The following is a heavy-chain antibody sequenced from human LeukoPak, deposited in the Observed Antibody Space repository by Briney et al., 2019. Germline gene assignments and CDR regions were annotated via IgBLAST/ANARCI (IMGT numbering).Heavy chain of an antibody. D-gene: IGHD2-8*01. V-gene: IGHV3-7*01. J-gene: IGHJ5*02. CDR3: ARDLGGLGYCTNGVCPDA. CDR1: GFTFSSYW. CDR2: IKQDGSEK. Sequence: GGSLRLSCAASGFTFSSYWMRWVRQAPGKGLEWVANIKQDGSEKYYVDSVKGRFTISRDNAKNSLYLQMNSLRAEDTAVYYCARDLGGLGYCTNGVCPDAWGQGTLVTVSS.